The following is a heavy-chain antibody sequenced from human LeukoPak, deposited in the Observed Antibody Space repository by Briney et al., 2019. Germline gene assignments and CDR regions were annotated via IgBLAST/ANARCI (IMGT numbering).Heavy chain of an antibody. CDR2: VNPNSGGT. J-gene: IGHJ4*02. V-gene: IGHV1-2*06. Sequence: ASVKVSCKASGYTFTGYYMHWVRQAPGQGLEWMGRVNPNSGGTNYAQKFQGKGTKNRDTSNITPYMKLSSLRSDDTAVYYCARGNYYDRSGYSLPFDYWGQGTLVTVSS. D-gene: IGHD3-22*01. CDR3: ARGNYYDRSGYSLPFDY. CDR1: GYTFTGYY.